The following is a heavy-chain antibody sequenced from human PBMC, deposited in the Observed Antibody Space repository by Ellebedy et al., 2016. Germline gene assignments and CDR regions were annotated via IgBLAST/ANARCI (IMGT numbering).Heavy chain of an antibody. V-gene: IGHV3-48*01. Sequence: GESLKISXAASGFIFNNYNMQWVRQAPGKGLEWVSYISSTSYNIYYADSVKGRFTISRDNAKNSLYLQMNSLRAEDTAVYYCANSLRFFELDVWGKGTTVTVSS. CDR3: ANSLRFFELDV. D-gene: IGHD3-3*01. CDR2: ISSTSYNI. J-gene: IGHJ6*04. CDR1: GFIFNNYN.